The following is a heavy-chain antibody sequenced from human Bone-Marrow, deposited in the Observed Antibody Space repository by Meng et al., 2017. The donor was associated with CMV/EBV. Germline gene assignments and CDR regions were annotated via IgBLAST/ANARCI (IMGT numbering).Heavy chain of an antibody. J-gene: IGHJ6*01. CDR1: GFTFSDYY. CDR3: AREAVYCSSTSCYQDGMDV. Sequence: GESLKISCAASGFTFSDYYMSWIRQAPGKGLEWVSYISSSGSTIYYADSVKGRFTISRDNAKNSLYLQMNSLRAEDTAVYYCAREAVYCSSTSCYQDGMDVWGPGTTVTVFS. D-gene: IGHD2-2*01. CDR2: ISSSGSTI. V-gene: IGHV3-11*04.